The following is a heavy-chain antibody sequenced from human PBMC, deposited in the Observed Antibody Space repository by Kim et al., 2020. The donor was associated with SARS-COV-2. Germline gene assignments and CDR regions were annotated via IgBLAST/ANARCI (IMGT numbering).Heavy chain of an antibody. CDR3: ARDYSSSWYAYYGMDV. D-gene: IGHD6-13*01. J-gene: IGHJ6*02. Sequence: SETLSLTCTVSGGSISSGGYYWSWIRQHPGKGLEWIGYIYYSGSTYYNPSLKSRVTISVDTSKNQFSLKLSSVTAADTAVYYCARDYSSSWYAYYGMDVWGQGTTVTVSS. CDR2: IYYSGST. V-gene: IGHV4-31*03. CDR1: GGSISSGGYY.